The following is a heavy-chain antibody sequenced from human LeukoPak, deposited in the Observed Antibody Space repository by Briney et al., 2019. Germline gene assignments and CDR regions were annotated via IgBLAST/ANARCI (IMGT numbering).Heavy chain of an antibody. Sequence: SETLSLTCTVSGGSISSYYWSWIRQPPGKGLEWIGYIYYSGSTNYNPSLKSRVTISVDTSKNQFSLRLSSVTAADTAVYYCAREHCSGGSCYPQYGAFDIWGQGTMVTVSS. CDR3: AREHCSGGSCYPQYGAFDI. V-gene: IGHV4-59*01. J-gene: IGHJ3*02. CDR1: GGSISSYY. D-gene: IGHD2-15*01. CDR2: IYYSGST.